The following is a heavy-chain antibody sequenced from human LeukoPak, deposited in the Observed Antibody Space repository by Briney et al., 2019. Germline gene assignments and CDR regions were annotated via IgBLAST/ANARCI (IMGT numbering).Heavy chain of an antibody. CDR1: GYTFTSYG. CDR2: ISAYNGNT. Sequence: ASVKVSCKASGYTFTSYGISWVRQAPGQGLEWMGWISAYNGNTNYAQKLQGRVTMTTDTSTSTAYMELRSLRSDDTAVYYCARAETYYDFWSGYNTYYYFDYWGQGTLVTVSS. D-gene: IGHD3-3*01. V-gene: IGHV1-18*01. J-gene: IGHJ4*02. CDR3: ARAETYYDFWSGYNTYYYFDY.